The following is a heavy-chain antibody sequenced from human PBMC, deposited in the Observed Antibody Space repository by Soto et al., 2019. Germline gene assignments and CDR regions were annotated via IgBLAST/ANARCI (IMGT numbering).Heavy chain of an antibody. Sequence: GGSLRLSCAASGFTFSSYGMHWVRQAPGKGLEWVAFIWYDGSNKYYADSVKGRFTISRDNSKNTLYLQMNSRRAEDTAGDYCARPVVGGDTTKYYFDYWGQGTLVTVSS. CDR1: GFTFSSYG. J-gene: IGHJ4*02. D-gene: IGHD2-21*02. CDR3: ARPVVGGDTTKYYFDY. CDR2: IWYDGSNK. V-gene: IGHV3-33*01.